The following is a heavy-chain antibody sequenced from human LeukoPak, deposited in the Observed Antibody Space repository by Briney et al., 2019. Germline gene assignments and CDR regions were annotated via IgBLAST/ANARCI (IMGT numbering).Heavy chain of an antibody. Sequence: SETLSLTCTVSGYSISSGYYWGWIRQPPGKGLEWIGSIYHSGTTYYNPSLKSRVTISVDTSKNQFSLKLTSVTAADTAVYYCARVVAAAYYFDYWGQGTLVTVSS. J-gene: IGHJ4*02. D-gene: IGHD2-15*01. CDR1: GYSISSGYY. V-gene: IGHV4-38-2*02. CDR3: ARVVAAAYYFDY. CDR2: IYHSGTT.